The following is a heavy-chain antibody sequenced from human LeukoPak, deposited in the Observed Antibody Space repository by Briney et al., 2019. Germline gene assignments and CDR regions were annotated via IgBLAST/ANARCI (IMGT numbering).Heavy chain of an antibody. CDR1: GYTFTNYD. V-gene: IGHV1-8*01. Sequence: ASVKVSCKASGYTFTNYDINWVRQATGQGLEWMGWMNPNSGNTGYAQKFQGRVTMTRNTSISTAYMELSSLRSEDTAVYYCARGLEQVAGIDDYWGQGTLVTVSS. CDR3: ARGLEQVAGIDDY. J-gene: IGHJ4*02. CDR2: MNPNSGNT. D-gene: IGHD2-15*01.